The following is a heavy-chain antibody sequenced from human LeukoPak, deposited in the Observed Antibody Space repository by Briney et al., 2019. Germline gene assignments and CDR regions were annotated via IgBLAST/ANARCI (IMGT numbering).Heavy chain of an antibody. CDR1: GGSISSGSYY. V-gene: IGHV4-39*01. CDR3: ARHRASAFEYFDY. Sequence: PSETLSLTCAVSGGSISSGSYYWGWIRQPPGKGLEWIGSIYHSGSTYYNPSLKSRVTISVDTSKNQFSLKLSSVTAADTAVYYCARHRASAFEYFDYWGQGTLVTVSS. J-gene: IGHJ4*02. CDR2: IYHSGST. D-gene: IGHD3-3*02.